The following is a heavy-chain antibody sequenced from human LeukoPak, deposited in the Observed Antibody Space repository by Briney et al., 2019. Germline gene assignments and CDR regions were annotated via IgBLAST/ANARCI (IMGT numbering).Heavy chain of an antibody. D-gene: IGHD3-22*01. V-gene: IGHV3-23*01. CDR3: VRDLGQYYDTSDNWFDP. CDR2: ISPSGDNT. J-gene: IGHJ5*02. Sequence: GGSLRLSCAASGFTFSSYDMTWVRQAPGRGLEWVSSISPSGDNTYYGDSVKGRFTISRDNSKNTLNLQMNSLRAEDTAVYYCVRDLGQYYDTSDNWFDPWGQGTLVTVSS. CDR1: GFTFSSYD.